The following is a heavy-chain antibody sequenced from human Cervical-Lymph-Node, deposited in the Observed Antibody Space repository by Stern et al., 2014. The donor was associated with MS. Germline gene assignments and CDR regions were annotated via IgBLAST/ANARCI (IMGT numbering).Heavy chain of an antibody. CDR3: ARQRSGARFDN. Sequence: EVQLVQSGAEVRKPGESLKISCKSSGYIFTNYWIAWVRQMPGKGLEWMGSIYPGDSDIRYSPSFQGQVTISGDKSISTAFLQWTSLKASDTAIYYCARQRSGARFDNWGQGTRVTVSS. CDR2: IYPGDSDI. V-gene: IGHV5-51*01. D-gene: IGHD1-26*01. CDR1: GYIFTNYW. J-gene: IGHJ4*02.